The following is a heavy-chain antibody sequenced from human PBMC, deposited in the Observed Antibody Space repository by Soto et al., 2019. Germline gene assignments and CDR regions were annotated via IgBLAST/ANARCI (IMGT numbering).Heavy chain of an antibody. CDR1: GYTFTSYA. J-gene: IGHJ4*02. V-gene: IGHV1-3*01. D-gene: IGHD6-13*01. Sequence: QVQLVQSGAEVKKPGASVKVSCKASGYTFTSYAMHWVRQAPGQRLEWMGWINAGNGYTKYSQKFQGRVTITRDTSASTAYMELSSLRSEDTAVYYCARDAYRSSWPIPLDYWGQGTLVTVSS. CDR2: INAGNGYT. CDR3: ARDAYRSSWPIPLDY.